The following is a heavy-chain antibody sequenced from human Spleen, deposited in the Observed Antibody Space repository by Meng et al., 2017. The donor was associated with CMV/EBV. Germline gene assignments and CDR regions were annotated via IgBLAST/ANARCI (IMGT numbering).Heavy chain of an antibody. Sequence: ASVKVSCKASGYMFSSYGISWVRQAPGQGLEWMGWISTYNGNTNYAQRFQGRVTVTTDTSTGTAYMELRSLRSDDTAVYYCARTGVLLTRYYYYGMDVWGQGTTVTVSS. CDR1: GYMFSSYG. D-gene: IGHD3-3*01. CDR2: ISTYNGNT. CDR3: ARTGVLLTRYYYYGMDV. J-gene: IGHJ6*02. V-gene: IGHV1-18*01.